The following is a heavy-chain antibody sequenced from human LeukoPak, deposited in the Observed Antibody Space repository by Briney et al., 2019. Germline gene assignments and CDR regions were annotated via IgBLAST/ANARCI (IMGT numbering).Heavy chain of an antibody. D-gene: IGHD4-17*01. CDR3: AKPNYGDYGRPHDY. CDR2: ISGSGGST. Sequence: GGSLRLSCAASGFTFSSHSMNWVRQAPGKGLEWVSAISGSGGSTYYADSVKGRFTISRDNSKNTLYLQMNSLRAEDTAVYYCAKPNYGDYGRPHDYWGQGTLVTVSS. J-gene: IGHJ4*02. CDR1: GFTFSSHS. V-gene: IGHV3-23*01.